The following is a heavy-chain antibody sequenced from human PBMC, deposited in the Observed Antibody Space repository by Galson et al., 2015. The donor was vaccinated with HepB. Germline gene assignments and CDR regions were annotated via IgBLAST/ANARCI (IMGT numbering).Heavy chain of an antibody. CDR1: GFTFSSYA. J-gene: IGHJ4*02. CDR2: ISYDGSNK. CDR3: ARAVAVAGTSRGDFDY. Sequence: SLRLSCAASGFTFSSYAMHWVRQAPGKGLEWVAVISYDGSNKYYADSVKGRFTISRDNSKNTLYLQMNSLRAEDTAVYYCARAVAVAGTSRGDFDYWGQGTLVTVSS. D-gene: IGHD6-19*01. V-gene: IGHV3-30-3*01.